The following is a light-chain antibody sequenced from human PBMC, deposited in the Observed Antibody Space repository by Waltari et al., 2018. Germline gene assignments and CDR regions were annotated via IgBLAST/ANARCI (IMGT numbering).Light chain of an antibody. Sequence: QSALTQPASVSGSPGQSITIPCNGTSSDVGSYNLVSWYQHHPGKAPKVMIYEGSERPSGVSNRFSGSKSGNTASLTISGLQAEDEADYYCCSYAGSSPSVVFGGGTKLTVL. V-gene: IGLV2-23*01. CDR3: CSYAGSSPSVV. CDR2: EGS. J-gene: IGLJ2*01. CDR1: SSDVGSYNL.